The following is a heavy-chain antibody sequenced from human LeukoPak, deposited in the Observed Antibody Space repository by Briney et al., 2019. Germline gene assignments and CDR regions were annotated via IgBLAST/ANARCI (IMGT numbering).Heavy chain of an antibody. CDR1: GGSFSGYY. CDR2: INHSGST. CDR3: ARVLSWGTSPDY. D-gene: IGHD3-9*01. V-gene: IGHV4-34*01. J-gene: IGHJ4*02. Sequence: PSETLSLTCAVYGGSFSGYYWSWIRQPPGKGLEWVGEINHSGSTNYNPSLKRRVTISVDTSKNPFSLQLSSLTAEDTALYYCARVLSWGTSPDYWGQGTLVTVSS.